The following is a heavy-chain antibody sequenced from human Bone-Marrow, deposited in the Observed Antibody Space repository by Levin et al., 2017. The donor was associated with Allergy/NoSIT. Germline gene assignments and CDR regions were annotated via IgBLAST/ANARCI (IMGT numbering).Heavy chain of an antibody. D-gene: IGHD5-18*01. Sequence: QAGGSLRLSCVTSGFTFTGYAMNWVRQAPGKGLEWVSEISASGGRKDYADSVKGRFTISRDNSKNTVSLQMNSLRGDDTAVYYCARGSGRGYNYGFAYWGQGTLVTVSA. V-gene: IGHV3-23*01. CDR2: ISASGGRK. CDR3: ARGSGRGYNYGFAY. J-gene: IGHJ4*02. CDR1: GFTFTGYA.